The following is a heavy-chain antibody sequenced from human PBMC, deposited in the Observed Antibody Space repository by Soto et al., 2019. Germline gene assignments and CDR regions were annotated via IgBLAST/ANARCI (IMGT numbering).Heavy chain of an antibody. V-gene: IGHV3-74*01. Sequence: GGSLRLSCAVAGYTFGNHWMHWARQAPGKGLEWVSRMNSDGSIINYADSVKGRLTVSRDNAKNTLYLQMDSLRVEDTAVYYCATAEVDYWGPGALVTVSS. CDR2: MNSDGSII. CDR1: GYTFGNHW. CDR3: ATAEVDY. J-gene: IGHJ4*02.